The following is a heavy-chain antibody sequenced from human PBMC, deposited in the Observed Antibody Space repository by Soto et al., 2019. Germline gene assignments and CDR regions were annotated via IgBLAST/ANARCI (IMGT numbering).Heavy chain of an antibody. V-gene: IGHV1-8*01. CDR2: MNPNNTNT. CDR1: GYTFTSYD. D-gene: IGHD3-10*01. CDR3: PRGFSPEVLGGYVY. Sequence: QVQLVQSGAEVKKPGASVKVSCQASGYTFTSYDINWVRQATGQGLEWMGWMNPNNTNTGYAQKFQGRLTMTRNTAMGTAYMELSSLASGDTAVYYYPRGFSPEVLGGYVYWGQGTLVTVSS. J-gene: IGHJ4*02.